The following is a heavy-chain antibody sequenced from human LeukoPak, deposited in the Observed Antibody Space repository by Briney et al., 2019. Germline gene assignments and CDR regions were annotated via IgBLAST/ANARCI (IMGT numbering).Heavy chain of an antibody. Sequence: GGSLRLSCAASGFTVGSNHMSWVRQAPGKGLEWVSVIYSGGSTYYADSVKGRFTISRDNAKNSLYLQMNSLRAEDTAVYYCARIGLTENAFDIWGQGTMVTVSS. CDR3: ARIGLTENAFDI. V-gene: IGHV3-53*01. CDR2: IYSGGST. CDR1: GFTVGSNH. J-gene: IGHJ3*02. D-gene: IGHD2-8*01.